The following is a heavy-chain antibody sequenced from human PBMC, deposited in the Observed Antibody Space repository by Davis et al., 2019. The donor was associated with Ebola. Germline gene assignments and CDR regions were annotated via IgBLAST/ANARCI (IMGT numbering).Heavy chain of an antibody. CDR2: ISYDGSNK. CDR3: ARDEFMYYYYGMDV. Sequence: GGSLRLSCAASGFTFSSYSMNWVRQAPGKGLEWVAVISYDGSNKYYADSVKGRFTISRDNSKNTLYLQMNSLRAEDTAVYYCARDEFMYYYYGMDVWGQGTTVTVSS. V-gene: IGHV3-30*03. J-gene: IGHJ6*02. D-gene: IGHD3-10*01. CDR1: GFTFSSYS.